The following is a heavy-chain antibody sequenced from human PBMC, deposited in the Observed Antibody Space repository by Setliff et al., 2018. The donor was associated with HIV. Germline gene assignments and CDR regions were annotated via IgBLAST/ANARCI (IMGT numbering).Heavy chain of an antibody. V-gene: IGHV4-59*08. J-gene: IGHJ6*03. D-gene: IGHD2-21*01. CDR2: ISYSGTT. CDR3: ARRASPPSGPYSHYYMDV. CDR1: GGSIGSYR. Sequence: SETLSLTCAVFGGSIGSYRWNWIRQTPGKGLEWIGFISYSGTTDYNPSLKSRVTISIDTSKNQFSLKLTSVTAADTAVYYCARRASPPSGPYSHYYMDVWGRGTSVTSP.